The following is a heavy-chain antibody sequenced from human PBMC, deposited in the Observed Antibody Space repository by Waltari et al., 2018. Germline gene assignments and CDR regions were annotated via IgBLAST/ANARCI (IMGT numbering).Heavy chain of an antibody. V-gene: IGHV4-38-2*02. CDR1: GYSISSGYY. Sequence: QVQLQESGPGLVKPSETLSLTCTVSGYSISSGYYWGWIRQPPGKGLEWIGVIYSMWCPYYNPSVKSRVTISVDTSKNQFSLKLSSVTAADTAVYYCARSQRVAVAGGDAFDIWGQGTMVTVSS. J-gene: IGHJ3*02. CDR3: ARSQRVAVAGGDAFDI. D-gene: IGHD6-19*01. CDR2: IYSMWCP.